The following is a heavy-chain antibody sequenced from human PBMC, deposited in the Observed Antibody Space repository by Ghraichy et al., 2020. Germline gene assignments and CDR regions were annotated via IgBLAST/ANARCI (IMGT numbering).Heavy chain of an antibody. CDR2: ISYTGHT. CDR1: GGSISRSNFY. V-gene: IGHV4-39*01. D-gene: IGHD1-26*01. CDR3: ARHVGAAYFDY. Sequence: SETLYLTCTVSGGSISRSNFYWGWIHQPPGKGLEWIASISYTGHTYYNPSLKSRVTISVDTSRNQFSLKLSSLTAADTAVYYCARHVGAAYFDYWGQGTLVTVSS. J-gene: IGHJ4*02.